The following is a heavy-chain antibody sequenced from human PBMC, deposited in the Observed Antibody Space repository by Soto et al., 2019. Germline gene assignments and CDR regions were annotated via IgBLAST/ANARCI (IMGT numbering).Heavy chain of an antibody. CDR2: ISGSGGST. J-gene: IGHJ4*02. D-gene: IGHD3-16*01. CDR1: GFTFSSYA. Sequence: EVQLLESGGGLVQPGGTLRLSCAASGFTFSSYAMSWVRQAPGKGLEWVSAISGSGGSTYYADAVKGRFTISRDNSKNTLDLQMNSLRAEDTAVYYCARSWGYLDYWGQGTLVTVSS. V-gene: IGHV3-23*01. CDR3: ARSWGYLDY.